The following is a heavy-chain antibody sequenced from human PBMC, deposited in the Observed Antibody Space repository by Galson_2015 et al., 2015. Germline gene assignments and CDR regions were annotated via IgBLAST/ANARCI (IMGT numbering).Heavy chain of an antibody. CDR1: GFTFSSYA. D-gene: IGHD2-21*01. CDR3: ARHGGLVSAPPPWDV. Sequence: SLRLSCAASGFTFSSYAMSWVRQAPGKGLEWVSAITISGTNSKYADSVKGRFTISRDDFKSTAYLQWSSLKSSDTAIYYCARHGGLVSAPPPWDVWGQGTTVTVS. CDR2: ITISGTNS. V-gene: IGHV3-23*01. J-gene: IGHJ6*02.